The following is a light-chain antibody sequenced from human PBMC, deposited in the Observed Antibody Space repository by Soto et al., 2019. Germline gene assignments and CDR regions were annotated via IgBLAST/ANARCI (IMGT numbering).Light chain of an antibody. CDR1: QSVSSY. CDR3: QQGSNWPPT. J-gene: IGKJ5*01. CDR2: DAS. Sequence: EIVLTQSPATLSLSPEERATLSCRASQSVSSYLAWYQQKPGQAPRLLIYDASNRATGIPARFSGSGSGTDFTLTISSLEPEDFAVYYCQQGSNWPPTFGQGTRLEIK. V-gene: IGKV3-11*01.